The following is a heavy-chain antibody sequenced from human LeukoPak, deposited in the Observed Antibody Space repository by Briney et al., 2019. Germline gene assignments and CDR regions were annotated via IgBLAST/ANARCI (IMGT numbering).Heavy chain of an antibody. Sequence: GGSLRLSCAASGLTFSSYSMNWVRQAPGKGLEWVSSISSSNSYIYYADSVKGRFTISRDNAKNSLYLQMNSLRAEDTAVYYCARDSVAVAGTWGQGTLVTVSS. D-gene: IGHD6-19*01. CDR3: ARDSVAVAGT. V-gene: IGHV3-21*01. J-gene: IGHJ5*02. CDR2: ISSSNSYI. CDR1: GLTFSSYS.